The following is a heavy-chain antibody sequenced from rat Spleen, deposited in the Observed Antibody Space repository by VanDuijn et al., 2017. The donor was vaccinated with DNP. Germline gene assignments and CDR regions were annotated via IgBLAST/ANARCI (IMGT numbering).Heavy chain of an antibody. CDR1: GFTFSNSD. Sequence: EVQLVESGGGLVQPGRSMKLSCAASGFTFSNSDMAWVRQAPTKGLEWVATISYDGSSTYYRDSVRGRFTVSRDDSTSTLYLQMDSLRSEDTATYYCTRGGTYYFDYWGQGVMVTVSS. J-gene: IGHJ2*01. V-gene: IGHV5-29*01. CDR2: ISYDGSST. CDR3: TRGGTYYFDY.